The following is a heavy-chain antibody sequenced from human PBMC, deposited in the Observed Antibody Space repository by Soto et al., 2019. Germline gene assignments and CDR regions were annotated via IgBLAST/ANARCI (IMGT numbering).Heavy chain of an antibody. CDR2: IIPILGIA. D-gene: IGHD2-2*01. CDR3: ARDSCSSTSCYNWFDP. Sequence: GASVKVSCKASGYTFTSYAMHWVRQAPGQGLEWMGRIIPILGIANYAQKFQGRVTITADKSTSTAYMELSSLRSEDTAVYYCARDSCSSTSCYNWFDPWGQGTLVTVSS. CDR1: GYTFTSYA. V-gene: IGHV1-69*04. J-gene: IGHJ5*02.